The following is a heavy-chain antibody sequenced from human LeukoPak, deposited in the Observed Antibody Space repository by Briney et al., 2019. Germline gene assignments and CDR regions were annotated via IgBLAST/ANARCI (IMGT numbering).Heavy chain of an antibody. J-gene: IGHJ6*02. V-gene: IGHV3-73*01. CDR3: SNGHYGLDV. Sequence: HAGGSLRLSCAASGFTFSGASLNWVRQASGEGLEWVGRVGSKVDNYATAYAESVKGRFIISREDSKNTAYLQMNSLKTDDTAVYYCSNGHYGLDVWGQGTTVTVSS. CDR2: VGSKVDNYAT. CDR1: GFTFSGAS. D-gene: IGHD3/OR15-3a*01.